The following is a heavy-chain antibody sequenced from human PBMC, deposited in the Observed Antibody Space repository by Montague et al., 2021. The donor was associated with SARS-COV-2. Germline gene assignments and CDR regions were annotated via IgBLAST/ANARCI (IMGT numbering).Heavy chain of an antibody. V-gene: IGHV3-23*01. CDR1: GFIFRHYA. Sequence: LRLSLAASGFIFRHYAMSWVRQAPGKGLEWVSGISTSGDYTYYADSLKGRFTISRDNSRNTLYLQMNSLRAEDTAIYYCAKDREMDYSADYWGQGTLVTVSS. CDR3: AKDREMDYSADY. D-gene: IGHD5-24*01. J-gene: IGHJ4*02. CDR2: ISTSGDYT.